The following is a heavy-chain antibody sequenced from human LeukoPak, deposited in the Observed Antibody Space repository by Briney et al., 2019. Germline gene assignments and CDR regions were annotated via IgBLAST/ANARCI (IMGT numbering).Heavy chain of an antibody. D-gene: IGHD1-26*01. Sequence: PGGSLRLSCAASGFTFRTYWMHWLRQAPGKGLVWVSRINDDGSTTTYADSVKGRFTISRDNAKSTLYLQMNSLRAEDTVVYYCARGLGSPTDYWGQGTLVTVSS. V-gene: IGHV3-74*01. CDR3: ARGLGSPTDY. CDR2: INDDGSTT. J-gene: IGHJ4*02. CDR1: GFTFRTYW.